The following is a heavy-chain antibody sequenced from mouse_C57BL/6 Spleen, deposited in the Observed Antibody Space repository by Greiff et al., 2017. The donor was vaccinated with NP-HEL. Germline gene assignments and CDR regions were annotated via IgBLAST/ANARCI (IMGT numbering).Heavy chain of an antibody. V-gene: IGHV6-6*01. CDR2: IRNKANNHAT. D-gene: IGHD4-1*01. Sequence: EVQVVESGGGLVQPGGSMKLSCAASGFTFSDAWMDWVRQSPEKGLEWVAEIRNKANNHATYYAESVKGRFTISRDDSKSSVYLQMNSVRAEDTGIYYCTTGTSFAYWGQGTLVTVSA. CDR1: GFTFSDAW. CDR3: TTGTSFAY. J-gene: IGHJ3*01.